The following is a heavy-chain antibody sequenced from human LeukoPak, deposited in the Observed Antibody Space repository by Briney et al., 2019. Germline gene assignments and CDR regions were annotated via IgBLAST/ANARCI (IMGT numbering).Heavy chain of an antibody. CDR3: AKGKWDTAFRGPFDY. J-gene: IGHJ4*02. V-gene: IGHV3-30-3*01. CDR1: GFTFSSYA. Sequence: QSGGSLRLSCAASGFTFSSYAMHWVRQAPGKGLEWVAVISYDGSNKYYADSVKGRFTISRDNSKNTLYLQMNSLRAEDTAVYYCAKGKWDTAFRGPFDYWGQGTLVTVSS. CDR2: ISYDGSNK. D-gene: IGHD5-18*01.